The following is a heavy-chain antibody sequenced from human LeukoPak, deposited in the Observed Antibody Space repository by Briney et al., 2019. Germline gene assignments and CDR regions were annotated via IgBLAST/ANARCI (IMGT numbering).Heavy chain of an antibody. CDR2: IYYSGST. J-gene: IGHJ4*02. Sequence: KPSETLSLTCTVSGGSISSYYWSWIRQPPGKGLEWIGYIYYSGSTNYNPSLKSRVTISVDTSKNQFSLKLSSVTAADTAVYYCASGEIYVDTAMANRSPLDYWGQGTLVTVSS. CDR1: GGSISSYY. CDR3: ASGEIYVDTAMANRSPLDY. D-gene: IGHD5-18*01. V-gene: IGHV4-59*01.